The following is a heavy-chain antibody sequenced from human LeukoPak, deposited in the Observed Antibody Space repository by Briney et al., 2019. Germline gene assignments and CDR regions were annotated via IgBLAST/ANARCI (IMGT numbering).Heavy chain of an antibody. CDR2: IYSGGST. V-gene: IGHV3-53*01. D-gene: IGHD4-11*01. CDR3: ARAPTVTGSYYYYYMDV. CDR1: GFTVSINY. J-gene: IGHJ6*03. Sequence: GGSLRLSCAASGFTVSINYMSWVRQAPGKGLEWVSVIYSGGSTYYADSVKGRFTISRDNSKNTLYLQMNSLRAEDTAVYYCARAPTVTGSYYYYYMDVWGKGTTVTVSS.